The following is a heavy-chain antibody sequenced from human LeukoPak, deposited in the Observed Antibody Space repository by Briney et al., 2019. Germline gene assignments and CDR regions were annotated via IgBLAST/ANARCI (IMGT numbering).Heavy chain of an antibody. CDR2: ISGYNGYT. V-gene: IGHV1-18*01. J-gene: IGHJ4*02. Sequence: ASVKVSCKASGYTFTRFGITWVRQAPGQGLEWMGWISGYNGYTHYAQNLQGRVTMTTDTSTNTAYMELRSLRSDDTAMYYCARDRGRYDSSGYYPPLFDYWGQGTLVTVSS. D-gene: IGHD3-22*01. CDR3: ARDRGRYDSSGYYPPLFDY. CDR1: GYTFTRFG.